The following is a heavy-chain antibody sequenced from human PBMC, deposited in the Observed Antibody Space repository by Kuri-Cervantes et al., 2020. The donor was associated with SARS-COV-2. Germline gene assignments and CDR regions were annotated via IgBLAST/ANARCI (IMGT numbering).Heavy chain of an antibody. D-gene: IGHD3-16*01. J-gene: IGHJ4*02. CDR3: AHTGAGDLFDY. CDR1: GFSLSTSGVS. Sequence: SGPTLVKPTQTLTLTCTFPGFSLSTSGVSVGWIRQPPGKALEWLALIYCDDGKRYGPSLKSRLTVTKDTSKNQVVLTLTNMDPVDTATYYCAHTGAGDLFDYWGQGTQVTVSS. V-gene: IGHV2-5*05. CDR2: IYCDDGK.